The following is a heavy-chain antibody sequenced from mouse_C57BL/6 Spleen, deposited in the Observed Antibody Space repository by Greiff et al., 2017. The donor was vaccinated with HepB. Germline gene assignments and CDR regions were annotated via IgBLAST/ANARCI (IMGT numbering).Heavy chain of an antibody. CDR1: GFSFNTYA. CDR3: VRHGGSFDY. D-gene: IGHD1-1*01. V-gene: IGHV10-1*01. Sequence: EVQLVESGGGLVQPKGSLKLSCAASGFSFNTYAMNWVRQSPGKGLEWVARIRSKSNNYATYYADSVKDRFTSSRDDSESMLYLQMNNLKTEDTAMYYCVRHGGSFDYWCQGTTLTVSS. J-gene: IGHJ2*01. CDR2: IRSKSNNYAT.